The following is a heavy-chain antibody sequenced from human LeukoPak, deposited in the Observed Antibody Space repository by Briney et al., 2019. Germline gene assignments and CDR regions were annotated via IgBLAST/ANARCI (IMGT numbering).Heavy chain of an antibody. CDR2: IRYDAGSQ. Sequence: GGSLRLSCAASELTFSSYGMHWVRQAPGKGLEWVAFIRYDAGSQYYADSVKGRFILSRDNSQNTLYLQLNSLRPEDTAEYLCARDGGLFSMVRGADYNYFDYWGQGTLVTVSS. J-gene: IGHJ4*02. V-gene: IGHV3-30*02. CDR1: ELTFSSYG. CDR3: ARDGGLFSMVRGADYNYFDY. D-gene: IGHD3-10*01.